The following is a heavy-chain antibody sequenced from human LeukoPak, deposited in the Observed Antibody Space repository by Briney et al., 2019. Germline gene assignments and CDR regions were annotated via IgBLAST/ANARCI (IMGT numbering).Heavy chain of an antibody. CDR3: AKVFKRGSSGWYSYFDY. J-gene: IGHJ4*02. CDR1: GLTFSSYS. Sequence: PGGSLRLSCTASGLTFSSYSMNWVRQAPGKGLEWVSYISSGSSTMYYADSVKGRFTISRDNSKNTLYLQMNSLRAEDTAVYYCAKVFKRGSSGWYSYFDYWGQGTLVTVSS. CDR2: ISSGSSTM. D-gene: IGHD6-19*01. V-gene: IGHV3-48*01.